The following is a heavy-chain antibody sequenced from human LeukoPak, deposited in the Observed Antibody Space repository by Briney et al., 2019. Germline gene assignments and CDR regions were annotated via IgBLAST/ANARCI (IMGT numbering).Heavy chain of an antibody. Sequence: GGSLRLSFAASGFTFSSYGMSWVRQAPGKGLEWVSAISGSGVSTYYADSVKGRFTISRDNSKNSLYLQMNSLRAEDTAVYYCAKCILTGYYKGYMDVWGKGTTVTISS. CDR2: ISGSGVST. CDR3: AKCILTGYYKGYMDV. J-gene: IGHJ6*03. CDR1: GFTFSSYG. V-gene: IGHV3-23*01. D-gene: IGHD3-9*01.